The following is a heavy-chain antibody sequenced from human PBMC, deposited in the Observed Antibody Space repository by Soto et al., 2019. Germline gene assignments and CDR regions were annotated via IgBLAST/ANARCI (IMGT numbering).Heavy chain of an antibody. CDR1: GFSFSSYA. J-gene: IGHJ6*02. CDR3: ARDVETTKANYYYYGMDV. Sequence: QEQLVESGGGVVQPGRSLRLSCAASGFSFSSYAMHWVRQAPGKGLEWVALILHDGSTTSYADSVKGRFTISRDNSKTTHYLQMNNLRAEDTAVYYCARDVETTKANYYYYGMDVWGRGTPVTVSS. D-gene: IGHD5-18*01. V-gene: IGHV3-33*01. CDR2: ILHDGSTT.